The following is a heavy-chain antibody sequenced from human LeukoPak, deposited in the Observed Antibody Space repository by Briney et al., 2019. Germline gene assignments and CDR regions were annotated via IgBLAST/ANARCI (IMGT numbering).Heavy chain of an antibody. CDR2: IKEDGSEK. J-gene: IGHJ4*02. V-gene: IGHV3-7*01. Sequence: PGGSLRLSCAASGFALRTSWMSWVRQAPGKGLEWVANIKEDGSEKNYVDSVKGRFTISRDNAANSLYLQMNSLRAEDTAVYYCAKDGGGPLDWGQGTLVTVSS. CDR3: AKDGGGPLD. D-gene: IGHD3-10*01. CDR1: GFALRTSW.